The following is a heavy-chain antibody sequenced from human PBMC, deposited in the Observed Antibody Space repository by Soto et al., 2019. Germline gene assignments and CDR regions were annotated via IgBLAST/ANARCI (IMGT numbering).Heavy chain of an antibody. D-gene: IGHD4-17*01. V-gene: IGHV1-69*06. CDR3: ARETDHDYGDYGPMCGMDG. J-gene: IGHJ6*02. CDR1: GGTFSSYA. Sequence: QVQLVQSGAEVKKPGSSVKVSCKASGGTFSSYAISWVRQAPGQGLEWMGGIIPIFGTANYAQKFQGRVTITADKSTSTAEMELSSLRSEDTAVYCYARETDHDYGDYGPMCGMDGWGQGTKVTVSS. CDR2: IIPIFGTA.